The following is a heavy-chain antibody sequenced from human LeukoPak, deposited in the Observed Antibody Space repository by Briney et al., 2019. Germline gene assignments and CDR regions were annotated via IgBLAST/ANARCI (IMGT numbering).Heavy chain of an antibody. V-gene: IGHV4-59*08. CDR2: IYYSGST. CDR3: ARHVVGLPFAYGMDV. CDR1: GGSISSYY. J-gene: IGHJ6*02. Sequence: KPSETLSLTCTVYGGSISSYYWSWIRQPPGKGLERIGYIYYSGSTNYNPSLKSRVTISVDTSKNQFSLKLSSVTAADTAVYYCARHVVGLPFAYGMDVWAKGPRSPSP. D-gene: IGHD2-21*01.